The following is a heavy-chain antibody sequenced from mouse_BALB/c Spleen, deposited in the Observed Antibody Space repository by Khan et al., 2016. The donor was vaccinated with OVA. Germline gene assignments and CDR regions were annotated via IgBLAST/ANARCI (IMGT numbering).Heavy chain of an antibody. Sequence: EVQLQESGPGLVKPSQSLSLTCTVTGYSITSDYAWNWNRQFPGNKLEWMGYITYSGSTSYIPSLKSRISITRDTSKNQFFLQVNSVTAAATATYYCARGRAYWGQGTLVTFSA. CDR1: GYSITSDYA. V-gene: IGHV3-2*02. J-gene: IGHJ3*01. CDR3: ARGRAY. CDR2: ITYSGST.